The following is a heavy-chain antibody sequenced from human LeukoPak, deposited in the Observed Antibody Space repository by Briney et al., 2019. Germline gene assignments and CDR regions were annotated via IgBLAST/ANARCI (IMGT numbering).Heavy chain of an antibody. CDR1: GFTFSSYS. CDR2: ISSGSSYI. D-gene: IGHD6-19*01. Sequence: PGGSLRLSCAASGFTFSSYSMNWVRQAPGKGLEWVSPISSGSSYIYYADSVKGRFTISRDNAKNSLYLQMNSLRAEDTAVYYCARDSSSGSYDAFDIWGQGTMVTVSS. CDR3: ARDSSSGSYDAFDI. V-gene: IGHV3-21*01. J-gene: IGHJ3*02.